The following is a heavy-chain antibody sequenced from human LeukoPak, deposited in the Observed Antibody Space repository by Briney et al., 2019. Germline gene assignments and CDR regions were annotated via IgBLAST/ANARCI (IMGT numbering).Heavy chain of an antibody. D-gene: IGHD1-26*01. V-gene: IGHV3-21*04. J-gene: IGHJ4*02. CDR3: VRDRGTYRPIDY. CDR1: AFSLSAYN. CDR2: ISYTGTYI. Sequence: GGSLRLSCAASAFSLSAYNMNWVRQAPGKGLEWVSSISYTGTYIYYAESVKGRFTISRDNAQNSLYLQMNSLRAEDTAIYYCVRDRGTYRPIDYWGQGTLVTVSS.